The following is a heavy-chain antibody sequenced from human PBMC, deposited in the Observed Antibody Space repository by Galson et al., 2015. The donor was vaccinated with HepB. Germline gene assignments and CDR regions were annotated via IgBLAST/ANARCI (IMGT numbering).Heavy chain of an antibody. V-gene: IGHV1-46*01. Sequence: SVKVSCKASGYTFTGYTIHWVRQAPGQGLEWMGTFNPSGGSTNYAQKFQGRVTMTRDTSTRTVYMEMRSLRSEDTAVYYCARDYDYGGKEIWGQGTMVTVSS. CDR2: FNPSGGST. CDR1: GYTFTGYT. CDR3: ARDYDYGGKEI. J-gene: IGHJ3*01. D-gene: IGHD4-23*01.